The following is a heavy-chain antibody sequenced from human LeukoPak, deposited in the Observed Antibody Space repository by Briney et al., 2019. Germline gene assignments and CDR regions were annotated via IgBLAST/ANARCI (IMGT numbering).Heavy chain of an antibody. J-gene: IGHJ5*02. Sequence: TSETLSLTCTVSGGSISSHYWSWIWQPPGKGLEWIGYIYYSGSTNYNPSLKSRVTISVDTSKNQFSLKLSSVTAADTAVYYCARDWVRRGNWFDPWGQGTLVTVSS. D-gene: IGHD3-10*01. CDR2: IYYSGST. V-gene: IGHV4-59*11. CDR1: GGSISSHY. CDR3: ARDWVRRGNWFDP.